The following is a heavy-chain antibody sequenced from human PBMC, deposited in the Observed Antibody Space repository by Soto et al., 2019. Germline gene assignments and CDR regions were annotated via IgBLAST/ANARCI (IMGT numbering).Heavy chain of an antibody. D-gene: IGHD3-10*01. CDR2: ISGYNGNT. Sequence: QVQLVQSGAEVKKPGASVKVSCKASGYTFTSYGVSWVRQAPGQGLEWMGWISGYNGNTNYAQKLQGRVTMTTDTSTSTAYMELRSLRSDATAVYYCARAGKYYYSSGITYYYGMDVWGQGITVIVSS. CDR1: GYTFTSYG. V-gene: IGHV1-18*04. CDR3: ARAGKYYYSSGITYYYGMDV. J-gene: IGHJ6*02.